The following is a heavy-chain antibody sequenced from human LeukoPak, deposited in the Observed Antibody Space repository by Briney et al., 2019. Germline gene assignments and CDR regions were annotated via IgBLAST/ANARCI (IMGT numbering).Heavy chain of an antibody. V-gene: IGHV3-30*04. D-gene: IGHD3-3*02. Sequence: GSLRLSCAASGFILSDYNMHWVRQAPGKGLEWVAVISYDGSNKYYADSVKGRFTISRDNSKNTLYLQMNSLRAEDTAVYYCAKDQHFGATAGPYNWFDPWGQGTLVTVSS. CDR1: GFILSDYN. CDR2: ISYDGSNK. CDR3: AKDQHFGATAGPYNWFDP. J-gene: IGHJ5*02.